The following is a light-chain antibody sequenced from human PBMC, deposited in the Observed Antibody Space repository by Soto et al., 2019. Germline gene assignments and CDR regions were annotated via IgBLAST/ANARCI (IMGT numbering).Light chain of an antibody. Sequence: RQSPCRLSLYPGERATLSCMASQCVTNTLAWYQQKPGQAPRLLIYGASTRATGIPARFSGSGSGTEFTLTISSLQSKDFAVYYCPQYNIWPRPFGQGTKVDIK. CDR1: QCVTNT. J-gene: IGKJ1*01. CDR3: PQYNIWPRP. V-gene: IGKV3-15*01. CDR2: GAS.